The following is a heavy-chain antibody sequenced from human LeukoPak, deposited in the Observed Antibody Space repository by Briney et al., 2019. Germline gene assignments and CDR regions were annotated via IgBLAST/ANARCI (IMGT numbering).Heavy chain of an antibody. CDR3: ARAREGNTIFGVVIPPNYYYYGMDV. CDR1: GGTFSSYA. D-gene: IGHD3-3*01. J-gene: IGHJ6*02. V-gene: IGHV1-69*04. Sequence: SVEVSCKASGGTFSSYAISWVRQAPGQGLEWMGRIIPILGIANYAQKFQGRVTITADKSTSTAYMELSSLRSEDTAVYYCARAREGNTIFGVVIPPNYYYYGMDVWGQGTTVTVSS. CDR2: IIPILGIA.